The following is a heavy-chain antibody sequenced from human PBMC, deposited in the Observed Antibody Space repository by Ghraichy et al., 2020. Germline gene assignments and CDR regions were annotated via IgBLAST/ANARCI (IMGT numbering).Heavy chain of an antibody. D-gene: IGHD3-22*01. J-gene: IGHJ3*02. CDR3: AKGLSTNYYDSSGYYLVGNPHDAFDI. V-gene: IGHV4-34*01. Sequence: SETLSLTCAVYGGSFSGYYWTWIRQPPGKGPEWIGKINHSGSTNYNPSLKSRIIISVDTSKNQFSLKLSSVTAADTAVYYCAKGLSTNYYDSSGYYLVGNPHDAFDIWGQGTMVTVSS. CDR2: INHSGST. CDR1: GGSFSGYY.